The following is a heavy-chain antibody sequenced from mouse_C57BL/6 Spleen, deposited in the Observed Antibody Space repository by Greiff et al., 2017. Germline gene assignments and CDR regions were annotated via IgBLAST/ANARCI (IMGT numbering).Heavy chain of an antibody. V-gene: IGHV1-81*01. CDR1: GYTFTSYG. Sequence: VQVVESGAELARPGASVTLSCKASGYTFTSYGISWVKQRTGPGLEWIGEIYPRSGNTSYNEKFKGKATLPADKSSSTAYMELRSLTSGDAAVYFCARAPPGAMDYWGQGTSVTVSS. J-gene: IGHJ4*01. CDR3: ARAPPGAMDY. CDR2: IYPRSGNT.